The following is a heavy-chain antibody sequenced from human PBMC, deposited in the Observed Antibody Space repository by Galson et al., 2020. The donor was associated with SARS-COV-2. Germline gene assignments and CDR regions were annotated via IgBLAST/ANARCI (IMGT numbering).Heavy chain of an antibody. D-gene: IGHD2-15*01. CDR2: IWFDGSEK. Sequence: GESLKISCAASGFTFSSHAIHWVRQAPGKGLEWVAQIWFDGSEKYYLDSVNGRFTISRDNSKNTVYLQMNNLRAEDTAVYYCARDSQFSGGWALDYWGQGTLVTVSS. V-gene: IGHV3-33*01. J-gene: IGHJ4*02. CDR1: GFTFSSHA. CDR3: ARDSQFSGGWALDY.